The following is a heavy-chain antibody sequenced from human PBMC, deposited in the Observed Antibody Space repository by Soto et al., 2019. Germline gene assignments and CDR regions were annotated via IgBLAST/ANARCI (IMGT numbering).Heavy chain of an antibody. J-gene: IGHJ3*02. D-gene: IGHD5-12*01. V-gene: IGHV1-46*01. Sequence: ASVKVSCKASGYTFTSYYMHWVRQAPGQGLEWMGIINPSGGSTSYAQKFQGRVTMTRDTSTSTVYMELSSLRSEDTAVYYCARDCGEMATTHHDAFDIWGQGTMVTVSS. CDR2: INPSGGST. CDR3: ARDCGEMATTHHDAFDI. CDR1: GYTFTSYY.